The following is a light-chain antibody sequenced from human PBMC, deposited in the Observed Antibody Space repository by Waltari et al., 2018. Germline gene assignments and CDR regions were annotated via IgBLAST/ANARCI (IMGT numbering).Light chain of an antibody. J-gene: IGLJ2*01. Sequence: QSALTQPRSVSGSPGQSVAISCTGTSSDVGGYNYVSWYHQHPGKAPELMLYDVPKRPPGVPDRFASSKSGTTASLTISGLQTDDEADYYCCSYAGPFGGGTKLTVL. CDR3: CSYAGP. CDR1: SSDVGGYNY. CDR2: DVP. V-gene: IGLV2-11*01.